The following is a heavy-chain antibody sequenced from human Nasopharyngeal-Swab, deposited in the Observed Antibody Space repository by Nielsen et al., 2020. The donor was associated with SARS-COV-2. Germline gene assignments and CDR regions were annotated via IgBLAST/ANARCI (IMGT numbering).Heavy chain of an antibody. Sequence: GESLKISCAASGFTFTDYLMNWVRQAPGKGLEWVSVIYSGGNAYYADSVKGRFTISRDTSKNMLYLQMDSVRADDTAVYYCARDTGFCTRGSCGPFDSWGQGTLVSVSS. CDR2: IYSGGNA. CDR3: ARDTGFCTRGSCGPFDS. D-gene: IGHD2-8*01. J-gene: IGHJ4*02. CDR1: GFTFTDYL. V-gene: IGHV3-53*01.